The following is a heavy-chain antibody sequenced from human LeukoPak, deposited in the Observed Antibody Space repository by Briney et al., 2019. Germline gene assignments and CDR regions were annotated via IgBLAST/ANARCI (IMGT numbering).Heavy chain of an antibody. V-gene: IGHV1-69*04. J-gene: IGHJ4*02. Sequence: ASVKVSCKASGGTFSSYAISWVRQAPGQGLEWMGRIIPILGIANDAQKFQGRVKITADKSTSTAYMELSSLRSEDTAVYYCARDRFFGETDDSSGYYLFDYWGQGTLVTVSS. CDR1: GGTFSSYA. CDR3: ARDRFFGETDDSSGYYLFDY. CDR2: IIPILGIA. D-gene: IGHD3-22*01.